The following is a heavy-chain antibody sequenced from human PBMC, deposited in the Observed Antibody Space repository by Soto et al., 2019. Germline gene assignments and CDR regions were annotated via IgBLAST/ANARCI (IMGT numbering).Heavy chain of an antibody. V-gene: IGHV4-59*08. CDR3: ATYMGDGGGRGY. CDR1: GGSVTNHH. J-gene: IGHJ4*02. Sequence: QVQLQESGPGLVKPSETLSLTCTVSGGSVTNHHLSWIRQPPGKGLEWMGHINYSGRSNYNPSLWSRVTMSVDTSNSQFSMKLSSVTAADTAIYYCATYMGDGGGRGYWGQGTLVTVSS. CDR2: INYSGRS. D-gene: IGHD3-16*01.